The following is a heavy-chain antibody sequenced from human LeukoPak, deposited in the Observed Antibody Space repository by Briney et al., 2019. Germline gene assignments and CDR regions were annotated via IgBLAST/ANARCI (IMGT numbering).Heavy chain of an antibody. D-gene: IGHD1-26*01. CDR2: ISYDGINK. CDR1: GFTFSSYG. CDR3: AKDSKIVGPTFRSYHYMDV. Sequence: GGSLRLSCAASGFTFSSYGMHWVRQAPGKGLEWVALISYDGINKNYADSVKGRFTISRDNSDNTLYLRMNSLRAEDTAVYYCAKDSKIVGPTFRSYHYMDVWGKGTTVTVPS. J-gene: IGHJ6*03. V-gene: IGHV3-30*18.